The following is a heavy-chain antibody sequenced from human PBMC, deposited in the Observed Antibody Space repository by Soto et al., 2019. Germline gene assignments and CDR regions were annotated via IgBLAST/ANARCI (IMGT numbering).Heavy chain of an antibody. D-gene: IGHD6-19*01. V-gene: IGHV1-2*04. Sequence: GDSVQVSCKASGYTFTGYYMHWVRQAPGQGLEWMGWINPNSGGTNYAQKFQGWVTMTRDTSISTAYMELSRLRSDDTAVYYCARDLAGAAPGHYYYGMDGWGQGNTVIVSS. J-gene: IGHJ6*02. CDR1: GYTFTGYY. CDR3: ARDLAGAAPGHYYYGMDG. CDR2: INPNSGGT.